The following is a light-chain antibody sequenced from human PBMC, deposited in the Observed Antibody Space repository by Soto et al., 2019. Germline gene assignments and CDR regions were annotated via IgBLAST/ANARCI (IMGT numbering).Light chain of an antibody. CDR2: GAS. CDR1: QSVSTNF. V-gene: IGKV3-20*01. Sequence: EIVLTQSPGTLSLPPGEGATLSCRASQSVSTNFFAWYQQKPGQAPRLLIYGASTRATGIPDRFSGSGSGTDFTLTISRLEPADFAGYYCQQYGRTSWTFGQGTKVEI. CDR3: QQYGRTSWT. J-gene: IGKJ1*01.